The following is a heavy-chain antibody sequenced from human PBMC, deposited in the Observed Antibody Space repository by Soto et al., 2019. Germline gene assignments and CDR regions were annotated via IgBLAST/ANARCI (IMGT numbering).Heavy chain of an antibody. Sequence: QVQLVQSGAEVRKPGASVKLSCKASGYSFTTHYIHWVRQAPGQGLECMGIINPSDRTTRYAQKFQGRVSMTRDTSTASVYMELSSLRSEDAAVYYCARSYVTSRPLDYWGQGTLVTVSS. J-gene: IGHJ4*02. CDR3: ARSYVTSRPLDY. V-gene: IGHV1-46*01. CDR2: INPSDRTT. CDR1: GYSFTTHY. D-gene: IGHD6-6*01.